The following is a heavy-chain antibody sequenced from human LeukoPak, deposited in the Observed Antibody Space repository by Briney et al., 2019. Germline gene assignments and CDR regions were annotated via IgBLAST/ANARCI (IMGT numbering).Heavy chain of an antibody. CDR3: AKATNIVVVPAAISVGAFDI. J-gene: IGHJ3*02. CDR2: ISGSGGST. D-gene: IGHD2-2*01. V-gene: IGHV3-23*01. CDR1: GFTFSSYA. Sequence: GGSLRLSCAASGFTFSSYAMSWVRQAPGKGLEWVSAISGSGGSTYYADSVKGRFTISKDNSKNTLYLQMNSLRAEDTAVYYCAKATNIVVVPAAISVGAFDIWGQGTMVTVSS.